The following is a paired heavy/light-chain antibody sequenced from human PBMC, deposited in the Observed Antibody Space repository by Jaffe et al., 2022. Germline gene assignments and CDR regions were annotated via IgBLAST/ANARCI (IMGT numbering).Heavy chain of an antibody. Sequence: EVQLVQSGAEVKKPGESLKISCKGSGYSFTSYWIGWVRQMPGKGLEWMGIIYPGDSDTRYSPSFQGQVTISADKSISTAYLQWSSLKASDTAMYYCVRQGGSRGLLWFGESNGAVSYYMDVWGKGTTVTVSS. CDR2: IYPGDSDT. V-gene: IGHV5-51*01. D-gene: IGHD3-10*01. J-gene: IGHJ6*03. CDR3: VRQGGSRGLLWFGESNGAVSYYMDV. CDR1: GYSFTSYW.
Light chain of an antibody. CDR3: SSYTSSSLH. Sequence: QSALTQPASVSGSPGQSITISCTGTSSDVGGYNYVSWYQQHPGKAPKLMIYEVSNRPSGVSNRFSGSKSGNTASLTISGLQAEDEADYYCSSYTSSSLHFGTGTKVTVL. V-gene: IGLV2-14*01. CDR2: EVS. CDR1: SSDVGGYNY. J-gene: IGLJ1*01.